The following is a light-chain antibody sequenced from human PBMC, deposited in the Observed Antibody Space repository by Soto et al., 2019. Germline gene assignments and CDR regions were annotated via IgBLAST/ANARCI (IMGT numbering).Light chain of an antibody. CDR3: SSCTGSSTLI. CDR2: EVY. V-gene: IGLV2-14*01. CDR1: SSDIGACNY. Sequence: QSALTQPASVSGSPGRSITISCTGSSSDIGACNYVSWYQQHPGKAPQLLIFEVYNRPSGVSNRFSGSKSGNTASLTISGLQAEDEADYYCSSCTGSSTLIFGGGTQLTVL. J-gene: IGLJ2*01.